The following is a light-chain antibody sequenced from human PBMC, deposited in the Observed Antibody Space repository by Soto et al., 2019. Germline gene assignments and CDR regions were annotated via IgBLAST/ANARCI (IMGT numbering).Light chain of an antibody. Sequence: QPVLTQPPSASGSPGQSVTISCTGTSSDVGGYNYVSWYQQHPGKAPKLMIYEVSKRPSGVPDRFSGSKSGNTASLTVSGLQAEDEADYYCSSYAGSNPVVFGGGTKLTVL. CDR2: EVS. V-gene: IGLV2-8*01. J-gene: IGLJ2*01. CDR1: SSDVGGYNY. CDR3: SSYAGSNPVV.